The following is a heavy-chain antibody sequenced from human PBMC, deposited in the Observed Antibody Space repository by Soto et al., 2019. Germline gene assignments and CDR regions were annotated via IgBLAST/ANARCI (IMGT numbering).Heavy chain of an antibody. V-gene: IGHV1-24*01. Sequence: ASVKVSCKVSGYTLTELSMHWVRQAPGKGLEWMGGFVPEDGETIYAQKFQGRFTISRDISKNTVFLQMNSLRAEDTVVYFCARRALTHAFVDYWGQGTLVTVSS. CDR1: GYTLTELS. CDR2: FVPEDGET. J-gene: IGHJ4*02. CDR3: ARRALTHAFVDY. D-gene: IGHD3-10*01.